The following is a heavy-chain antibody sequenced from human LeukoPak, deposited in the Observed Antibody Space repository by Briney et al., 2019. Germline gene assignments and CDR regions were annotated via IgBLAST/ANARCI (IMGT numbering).Heavy chain of an antibody. CDR1: GFTFSSYW. CDR2: IKQDGSEK. J-gene: IGHJ6*03. D-gene: IGHD3-16*02. CDR3: AKHPGNFTGIVNYYYMDV. Sequence: GGSLRLSCAASGFTFSSYWMSWVRQAPGKGLEWVANIKQDGSEKYYVDSVKGRFTISRDNSKNTLFLQMNSLRSEDTAVYYCAKHPGNFTGIVNYYYMDVWGKGTTVTVSS. V-gene: IGHV3-7*01.